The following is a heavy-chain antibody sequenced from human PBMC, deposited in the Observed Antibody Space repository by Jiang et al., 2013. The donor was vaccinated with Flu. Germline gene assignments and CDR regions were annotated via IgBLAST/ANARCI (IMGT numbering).Heavy chain of an antibody. D-gene: IGHD1-26*01. CDR3: ARVEGKWELLLDY. Sequence: YAQGFTGRFVFSLDTSVSTAYLQISSLKAEDTAVYYCARVEGKWELLLDYWGQGTLVTVSS. V-gene: IGHV7-4-1*02. J-gene: IGHJ4*02.